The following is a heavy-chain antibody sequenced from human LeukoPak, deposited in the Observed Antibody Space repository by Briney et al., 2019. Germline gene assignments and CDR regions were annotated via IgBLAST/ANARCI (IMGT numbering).Heavy chain of an antibody. CDR1: GFTFGDYA. V-gene: IGHV3-49*04. J-gene: IGHJ4*02. CDR2: IRGTAYGGTT. Sequence: GGSLRLSCTASGFTFGDYAVSWVRQAPGKGVEWVGFIRGTAYGGTTEYAAAVKGRFTISRHDSKSTAHLQLNSLKTEHPAVYYCSGTLAELSFSDYWGQGTLVTASS. D-gene: IGHD3-16*02. CDR3: SGTLAELSFSDY.